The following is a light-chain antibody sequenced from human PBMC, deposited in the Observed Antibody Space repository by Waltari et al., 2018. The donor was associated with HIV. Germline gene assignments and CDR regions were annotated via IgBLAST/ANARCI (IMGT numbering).Light chain of an antibody. CDR2: RNN. CDR3: AAWNDSLSGYV. Sequence: QSVLTQPPSASGTPGQRVTISCSGSSSNIGSSYVYWYQQLPGTAPKLLIYRNNQRPSGVPDRVAGSKSGTSASLAINGLRSEDEADYYCAAWNDSLSGYVFGTGTKVTV. V-gene: IGLV1-47*01. J-gene: IGLJ1*01. CDR1: SSNIGSSY.